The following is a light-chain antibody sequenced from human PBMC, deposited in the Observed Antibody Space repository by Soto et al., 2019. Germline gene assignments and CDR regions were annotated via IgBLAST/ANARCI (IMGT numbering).Light chain of an antibody. CDR1: QDISSY. V-gene: IGKV1-39*01. J-gene: IGKJ5*01. CDR3: QQTYRSVT. CDR2: GAS. Sequence: DIQLTQSPSSLSSSIGDRVTITCRASQDISSYLNWYQQKPGRAPNLLIYGASTLQGGVPSRFSGRASGTEFTPTISGLQPEDVATYYCQQTYRSVTFGQGTRLE.